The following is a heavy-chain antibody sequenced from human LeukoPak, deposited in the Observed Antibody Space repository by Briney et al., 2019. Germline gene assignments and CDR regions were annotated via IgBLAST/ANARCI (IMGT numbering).Heavy chain of an antibody. J-gene: IGHJ3*02. D-gene: IGHD2-2*01. CDR2: IYYSGST. V-gene: IGHV4-59*01. CDR1: GGSISSYY. CDR3: ARGGYCSSTSCLDAFDI. Sequence: PSETLSLTCTVSGGSISSYYWSWIRQPPGKGLEWTGYIYYSGSTNYNPSLKSRVTISVDTSKNQFSLKLSSVTAADTAVYYCARGGYCSSTSCLDAFDIWGQGTMVTVSS.